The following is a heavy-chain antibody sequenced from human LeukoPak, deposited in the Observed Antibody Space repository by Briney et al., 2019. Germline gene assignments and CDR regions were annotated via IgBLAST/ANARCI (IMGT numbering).Heavy chain of an antibody. CDR3: ARDGEAAGIYFDY. D-gene: IGHD6-13*01. CDR2: INHDGSEK. J-gene: IGHJ4*02. V-gene: IGHV3-7*01. Sequence: PWVSLRLSCAASGFTFSTYWMNWHGHGPGKGLEWWANINHDGSEKYYVDYVKGRFTRSRDNAKNSLYLQINSLSAEETAVYYCARDGEAAGIYFDYWGQGTLVTVSS. CDR1: GFTFSTYW.